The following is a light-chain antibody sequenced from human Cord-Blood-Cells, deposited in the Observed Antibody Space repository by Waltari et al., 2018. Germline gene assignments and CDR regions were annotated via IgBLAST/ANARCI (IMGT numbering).Light chain of an antibody. V-gene: IGLV2-14*01. CDR1: SRDVGGYNY. Sequence: QSALTQPASVSGSPGQSNTISCSGTSRDVGGYNYVSWYQQHPGKAPNLMIYELSNRPSGVSTRFSGSKSGNTASLTISGLQAEDEADYYCSSYTSSSPYVFGTGTKVTVL. CDR3: SSYTSSSPYV. CDR2: ELS. J-gene: IGLJ1*01.